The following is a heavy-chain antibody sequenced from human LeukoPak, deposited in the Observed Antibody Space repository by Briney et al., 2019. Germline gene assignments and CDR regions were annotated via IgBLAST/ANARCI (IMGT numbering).Heavy chain of an antibody. J-gene: IGHJ4*02. V-gene: IGHV4-39*07. Sequence: SETLSLTCTVSGGSISNTYYWGWIRQPPGRGLEWIGIIYYSGSTYYNPSLKSRVTISADTSKNQFSLKLSSVTAADTAVYYCARVRGDLSIDYWGQGNLVTVSS. D-gene: IGHD2-21*02. CDR2: IYYSGST. CDR1: GGSISNTYY. CDR3: ARVRGDLSIDY.